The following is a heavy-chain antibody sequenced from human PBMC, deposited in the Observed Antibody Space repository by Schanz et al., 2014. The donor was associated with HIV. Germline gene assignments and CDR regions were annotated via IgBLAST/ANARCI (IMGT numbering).Heavy chain of an antibody. V-gene: IGHV3-30*18. CDR1: GFTFSSYG. CDR2: VSYDGTNK. Sequence: QVQLVESGGGVVQPGRSLRLSCAASGFTFSSYGMHWVRQAPGKGLEWVAVVSYDGTNKKFADSVKGRFTISRDNSKNTLYLQMKSLRPEDTAVYYCAKDRNHYDSRYRGKGNYYYYYGMDVWGQGTTVTVSS. D-gene: IGHD3-22*01. J-gene: IGHJ6*02. CDR3: AKDRNHYDSRYRGKGNYYYYYGMDV.